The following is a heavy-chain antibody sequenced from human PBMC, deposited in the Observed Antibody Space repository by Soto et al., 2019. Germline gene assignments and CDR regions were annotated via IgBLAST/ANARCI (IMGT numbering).Heavy chain of an antibody. Sequence: LETLPHTCAVSGGTISSSNWWSWVRQPPGKGLEWIGEIYHSGSTNYNPSLKSRVTISVDKSKNQFSLKLSSVTAADTAVYYCARDSPGGGYGDYDITYGRNWFDPWGQGTLLTVSS. CDR2: IYHSGST. D-gene: IGHD4-17*01. J-gene: IGHJ5*02. CDR3: ARDSPGGGYGDYDITYGRNWFDP. V-gene: IGHV4-4*02. CDR1: GGTISSSNW.